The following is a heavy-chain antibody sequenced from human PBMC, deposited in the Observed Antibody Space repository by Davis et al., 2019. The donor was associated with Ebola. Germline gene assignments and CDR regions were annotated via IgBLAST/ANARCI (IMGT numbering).Heavy chain of an antibody. D-gene: IGHD1-26*01. CDR3: ANTTPKIKGGY. CDR2: ISGSGGST. V-gene: IGHV3-23*01. J-gene: IGHJ4*02. Sequence: PGGSLRLSCAASGFTFSSYSMNWVRQAPGKGLEWVSAISGSGGSTYYADSVKGRFTISRDNSKNTLYLQMNSLRAEDTAVYYCANTTPKIKGGYWGQGTLVTVSS. CDR1: GFTFSSYS.